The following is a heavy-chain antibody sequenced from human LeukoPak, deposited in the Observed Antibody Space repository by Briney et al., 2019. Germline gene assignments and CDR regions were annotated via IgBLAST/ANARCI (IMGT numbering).Heavy chain of an antibody. CDR3: ARDLPCSGSPPSYYFDY. CDR1: GDSVSSNSAA. Sequence: SQTLSLTCAISGDSVSSNSAAWNWIRQSPSRGLEWLGRTYYRSKWYNDYAVSVKSRITINPDTSKNQFSLQVNSVTPEDTAVYYCARDLPCSGSPPSYYFDYWGQGTLVTVSS. CDR2: TYYRSKWYN. J-gene: IGHJ4*02. D-gene: IGHD1-26*01. V-gene: IGHV6-1*01.